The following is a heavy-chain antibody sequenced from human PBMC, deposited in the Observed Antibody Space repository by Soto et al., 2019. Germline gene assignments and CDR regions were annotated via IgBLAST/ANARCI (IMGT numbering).Heavy chain of an antibody. V-gene: IGHV4-59*02. CDR3: TRHAIIPKLQYGMDV. J-gene: IGHJ6*02. D-gene: IGHD2-15*01. CDR1: GGSVSGYY. CDR2: IFYRGNT. Sequence: PSETLSLTCTVSGGSVSGYYWSWIRQPLGKGLEWIGYIFYRGNTLYNPSLQSRVTISVDTSKNQFSLRLSSVTAADTAVYYCTRHAIIPKLQYGMDVWGQGASVTVSS.